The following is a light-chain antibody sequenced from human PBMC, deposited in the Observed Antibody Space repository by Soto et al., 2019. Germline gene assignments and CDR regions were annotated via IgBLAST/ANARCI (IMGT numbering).Light chain of an antibody. CDR2: EVS. V-gene: IGLV2-8*01. Sequence: QSALTQPPSASGSPGQSVTISCTGTSSDVGAYNYVSWYQQYPGKAPKLMIYEVSKRPSGVPDRFSGSKSGKTASLTVSGIKPEDEADYYCTSYAGSDIWVFGGGTQLTVL. J-gene: IGLJ3*02. CDR3: TSYAGSDIWV. CDR1: SSDVGAYNY.